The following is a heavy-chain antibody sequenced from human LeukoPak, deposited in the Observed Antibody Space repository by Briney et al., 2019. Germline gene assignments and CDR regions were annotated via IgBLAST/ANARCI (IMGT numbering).Heavy chain of an antibody. Sequence: GGSLRLSCAASGFTFSSQAVSWVRQAPGKGLEWVSAISGSGGTTYYADSVKGRFTISRDNSKNTLYLQMNSLRAEDTAVYYCARDGGVEMATQPADYWGQGTPVTVSS. CDR1: GFTFSSQA. V-gene: IGHV3-23*01. J-gene: IGHJ4*02. CDR3: ARDGGVEMATQPADY. CDR2: ISGSGGTT. D-gene: IGHD5-24*01.